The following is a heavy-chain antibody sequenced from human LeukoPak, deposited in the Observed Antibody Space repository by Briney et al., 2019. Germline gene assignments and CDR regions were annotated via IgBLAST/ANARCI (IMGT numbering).Heavy chain of an antibody. CDR2: INPSGGST. Sequence: ASVKVSCKASGYTFTSYYMHWVRQAPGQGLEWMGIINPSGGSTSYAETFQGRITMTRDTSISTVYMDLSSLRSEDTAVYYCARVPVAVAATPPATDYFDCWGQGTLVTVSS. CDR3: ARVPVAVAATPPATDYFDC. V-gene: IGHV1-46*01. CDR1: GYTFTSYY. J-gene: IGHJ4*02. D-gene: IGHD2-15*01.